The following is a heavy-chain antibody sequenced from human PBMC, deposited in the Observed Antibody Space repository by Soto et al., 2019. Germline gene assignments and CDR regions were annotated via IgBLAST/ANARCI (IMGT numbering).Heavy chain of an antibody. J-gene: IGHJ3*02. Sequence: ASVKVSCKASGYTFTSYGISWVRQAPGQGLEWMGWISAYNGNTNYAQKLQGRVTMTTDTSTSTAYMELRSLRSDDTAVYYCARDWGSYDSSGYYAFDIWGQGTMVTVSS. CDR3: ARDWGSYDSSGYYAFDI. V-gene: IGHV1-18*01. CDR1: GYTFTSYG. CDR2: ISAYNGNT. D-gene: IGHD3-22*01.